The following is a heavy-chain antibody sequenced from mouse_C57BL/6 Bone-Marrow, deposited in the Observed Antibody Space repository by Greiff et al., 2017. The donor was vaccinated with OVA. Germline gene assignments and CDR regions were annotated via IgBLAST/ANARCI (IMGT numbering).Heavy chain of an antibody. V-gene: IGHV1-22*01. CDR2: INPNNGGT. CDR1: GYTFTDYN. D-gene: IGHD2-1*01. Sequence: VQLQQSGPELVKPGASVKMSCKASGYTFTDYNMHWVKQSHGKSLEWIGYINPNNGGTSYKQKIKGKATLTINKSSSTTYMELRSLTSEDSAVYYCARWGGNSIAYWGQGTLVTVSA. J-gene: IGHJ3*01. CDR3: ARWGGNSIAY.